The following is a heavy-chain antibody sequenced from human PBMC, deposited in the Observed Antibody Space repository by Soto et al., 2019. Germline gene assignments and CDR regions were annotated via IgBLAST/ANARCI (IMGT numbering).Heavy chain of an antibody. CDR2: IYYSGRT. J-gene: IGHJ4*02. Sequence: QVQLQESGPGLVKPSETLSLTCTVSGGSISGYYWSWIRQPPGKGLEWIGYIYYSGRTNYNPSLKSRVTISVDTSKNQFSLKLSSVTAADTAMYYCARDSIVGATVQTYYFDYWGQGTLVTVSS. V-gene: IGHV4-59*01. CDR1: GGSISGYY. D-gene: IGHD1-26*01. CDR3: ARDSIVGATVQTYYFDY.